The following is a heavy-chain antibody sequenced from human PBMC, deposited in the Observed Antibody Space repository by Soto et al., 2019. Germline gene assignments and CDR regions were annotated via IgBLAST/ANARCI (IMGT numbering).Heavy chain of an antibody. CDR2: IYYSGST. CDR1: GGSISSYY. CDR3: ARGHYDILTGYYLGY. D-gene: IGHD3-9*01. J-gene: IGHJ4*02. Sequence: SETLSLTCTVSGGSISSYYWSWIRQPPGKGLEWIGYIYYSGSTNYNPSLKSRDTISVDTSKNQFSLKLSSVTAADTAVYYCARGHYDILTGYYLGYWGQGTLVTVSS. V-gene: IGHV4-59*01.